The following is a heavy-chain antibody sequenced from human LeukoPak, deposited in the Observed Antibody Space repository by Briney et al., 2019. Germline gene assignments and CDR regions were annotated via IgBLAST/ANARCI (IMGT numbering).Heavy chain of an antibody. CDR2: ISYDGSNK. CDR3: AKVPGDTAMAQRDY. CDR1: GFTFSSYG. Sequence: GGSLRLSCAASGFTFSSYGMHWVRQAPGKGLEWVAVISYDGSNKYYADSVKGRFTISRDNSKNTLYLQMNSLRAEDTAVYYCAKVPGDTAMAQRDYWGQGTLVTVSS. V-gene: IGHV3-30*18. J-gene: IGHJ4*02. D-gene: IGHD5-18*01.